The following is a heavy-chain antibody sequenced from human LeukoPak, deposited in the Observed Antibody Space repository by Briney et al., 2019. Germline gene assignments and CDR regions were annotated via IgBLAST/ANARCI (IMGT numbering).Heavy chain of an antibody. Sequence: SETLSLTCAVSGGSISSTGYCWAWIRQPPGKGLEWIGTIYYSGSTYHNTSLKSRISMSVDTSRNQFSLKLSSVDAADTAVYYCAKAGVRYFDSSGLYAFDFWGQGTTVTVSS. V-gene: IGHV4-39*01. CDR1: GGSISSTGYC. CDR2: IYYSGST. J-gene: IGHJ3*01. D-gene: IGHD3-22*01. CDR3: AKAGVRYFDSSGLYAFDF.